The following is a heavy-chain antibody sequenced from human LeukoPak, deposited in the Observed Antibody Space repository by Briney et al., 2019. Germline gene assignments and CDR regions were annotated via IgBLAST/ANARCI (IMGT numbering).Heavy chain of an antibody. V-gene: IGHV3-9*01. CDR2: ISWNSGSI. CDR1: GFTFDDYA. J-gene: IGHJ5*02. D-gene: IGHD2-2*01. Sequence: GGSPRLSCAASGFTFDDYAMHWVRQAPGKGLEWVSGISWNSGSIGYADSVKGRFTISRDNAKNSLYLQMNSLGAEDTALYYCAKGFKYGTWGQGTLVTVSS. CDR3: AKGFKYGT.